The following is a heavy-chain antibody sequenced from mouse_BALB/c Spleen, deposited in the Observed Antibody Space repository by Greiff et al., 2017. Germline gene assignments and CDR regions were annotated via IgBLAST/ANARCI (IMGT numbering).Heavy chain of an antibody. V-gene: IGHV1S16*01. J-gene: IGHJ4*01. CDR2: INPSNGGT. CDR1: GYTFTSYY. Sequence: SGAELVKPGASVKLSCKASGYTFTSYYMYWVKQRPGQGLEWIGEINPSNGGTNFNEKFKSKATLTVDKSSSTAHMQLSSLTSEDSAVYYCTRLRRDYAMDYWGQGTSVTVSS. D-gene: IGHD2-4*01. CDR3: TRLRRDYAMDY.